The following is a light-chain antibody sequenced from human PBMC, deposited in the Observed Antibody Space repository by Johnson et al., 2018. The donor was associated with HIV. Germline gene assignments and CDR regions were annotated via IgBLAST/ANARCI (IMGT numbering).Light chain of an antibody. CDR3: GTWDSSLSAYV. V-gene: IGLV1-51*01. Sequence: SVLSQPPSVSAAPGQKVTISCSGSSSNIGNNYVSWYQQLPGTAPKLLIYDNNKRPSGIPDRFSGSKSGTSATLGITGLQTGDDADYYCGTWDSSLSAYVFGTGTKVTVL. J-gene: IGLJ1*01. CDR1: SSNIGNNY. CDR2: DNN.